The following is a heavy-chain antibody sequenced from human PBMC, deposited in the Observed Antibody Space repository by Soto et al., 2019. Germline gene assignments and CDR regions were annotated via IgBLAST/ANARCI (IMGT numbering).Heavy chain of an antibody. CDR1: GGSISSGGYY. CDR3: AREDSYGYTDY. D-gene: IGHD5-18*01. Sequence: PSETLSLCTVSGGSISSGGYYWSWIRQHPGKGLEWIGYIYYSGSTYYNPSLKSRVTISVDTSKNQFSLKLSSVTAADTAVYYCAREDSYGYTDYWGQGTLVTVSS. J-gene: IGHJ4*02. V-gene: IGHV4-31*03. CDR2: IYYSGST.